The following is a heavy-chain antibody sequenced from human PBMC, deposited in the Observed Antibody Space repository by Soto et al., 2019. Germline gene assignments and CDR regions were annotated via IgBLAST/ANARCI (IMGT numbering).Heavy chain of an antibody. CDR2: ITGSGKSA. Sequence: GGSLRLACAASGFTFSTFFMTWVRQFPGEGLEWISSITGSGKSAYYADSVKGRVTISRDNSKNTLYLQISSLGVDDTAVYHCAVHLGENYYTMDVWGQGTTVTVSS. D-gene: IGHD3-10*01. V-gene: IGHV3-23*01. J-gene: IGHJ6*02. CDR3: AVHLGENYYTMDV. CDR1: GFTFSTFF.